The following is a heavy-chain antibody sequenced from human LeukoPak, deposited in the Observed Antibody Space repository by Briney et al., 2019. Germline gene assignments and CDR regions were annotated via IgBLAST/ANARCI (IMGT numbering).Heavy chain of an antibody. Sequence: GGSLRLSCAASGFTFSTYWMHWVRQGPGKSLVWVSRISTDGSITTYAGSVRGRFTISRDNAKNTLYLQMKSLTAEDTAIYFCASAPFSVFGVVSWGQGTLVTVSS. CDR3: ASAPFSVFGVVS. J-gene: IGHJ5*02. D-gene: IGHD3-3*01. V-gene: IGHV3-74*03. CDR1: GFTFSTYW. CDR2: ISTDGSIT.